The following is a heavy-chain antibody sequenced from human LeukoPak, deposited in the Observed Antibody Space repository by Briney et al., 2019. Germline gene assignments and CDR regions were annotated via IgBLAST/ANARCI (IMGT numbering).Heavy chain of an antibody. J-gene: IGHJ4*02. CDR1: GFTFDSYA. Sequence: GRSLRLSCAASGFTFDSYAMNWVRQAPGKGLEWVSTVSGSGGSTYYADDSVKGRFTISRDNSKNTLYLHINSLRAEDSAVYYCAKDRQGSYFDHWGQGTLVTVSS. CDR3: AKDRQGSYFDH. V-gene: IGHV3-23*01. D-gene: IGHD6-6*01. CDR2: VSGSGGST.